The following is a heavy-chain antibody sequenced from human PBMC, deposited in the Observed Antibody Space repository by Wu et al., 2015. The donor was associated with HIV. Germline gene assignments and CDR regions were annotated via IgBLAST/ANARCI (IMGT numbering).Heavy chain of an antibody. Sequence: QVQLVQSGAEVKKPGASVKVSCKASGYTFTSYYMHWVRQAPGQGLEWMGIINPSGGSTSYAQKFQGRVTMTRDTSTSTVYMELSSLRSEDTAVYYCARDRCSGGSCYSLFGYWGQGTLVTVSS. D-gene: IGHD2-15*01. CDR1: GYTFTSYY. V-gene: IGHV1-46*01. CDR2: INPSGGST. CDR3: ARDRCSGGSCYSLFGY. J-gene: IGHJ4*02.